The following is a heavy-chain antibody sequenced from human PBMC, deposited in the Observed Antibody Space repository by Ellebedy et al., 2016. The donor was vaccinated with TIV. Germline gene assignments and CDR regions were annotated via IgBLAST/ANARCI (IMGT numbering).Heavy chain of an antibody. CDR2: ISGSGGNT. J-gene: IGHJ5*02. D-gene: IGHD6-13*01. V-gene: IGHV3-23*01. Sequence: GESLKISCAASGFTFSNYAMSWVRQAPGKGLEWVASISGSGGNTYYADSVRGRFTISRDNSRTTLYLQINSLRAEDTAVYYCAKSSGDYGSTWGSNHWGQGTLVTVSS. CDR3: AKSSGDYGSTWGSNH. CDR1: GFTFSNYA.